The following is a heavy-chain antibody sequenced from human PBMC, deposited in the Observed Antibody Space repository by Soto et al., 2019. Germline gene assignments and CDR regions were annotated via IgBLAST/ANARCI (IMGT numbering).Heavy chain of an antibody. J-gene: IGHJ4*02. CDR2: ISAYNGDT. D-gene: IGHD4-17*01. CDR1: GYSFTTHG. V-gene: IGHV1-18*04. CDR3: ARDPPFSGILRGTPLMDF. Sequence: ASVKVSCKASGYSFTTHGISWVRRAPGHGLEWMGWISAYNGDTHYVQRFQGRLTMTTDTSTSTAYMELRSLTSDDTAVYYCARDPPFSGILRGTPLMDFWGQGALVTVSS.